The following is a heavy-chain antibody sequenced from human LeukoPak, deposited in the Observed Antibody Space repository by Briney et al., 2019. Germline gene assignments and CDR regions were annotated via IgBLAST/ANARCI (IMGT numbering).Heavy chain of an antibody. CDR1: GFTFSSYA. CDR2: ISYDGSNK. Sequence: GRSLRLSCAASGFTFSSYAMRWVRQAPGKGLEWVAVISYDGSNKYYADSVKGRFTISRDNSKNTLYLQMNSLRAEDTAVYYCARDRYYDFWSGCLVDCYYYYGMDVWGQGTTVTVSS. D-gene: IGHD3-3*01. V-gene: IGHV3-30-3*01. J-gene: IGHJ6*02. CDR3: ARDRYYDFWSGCLVDCYYYYGMDV.